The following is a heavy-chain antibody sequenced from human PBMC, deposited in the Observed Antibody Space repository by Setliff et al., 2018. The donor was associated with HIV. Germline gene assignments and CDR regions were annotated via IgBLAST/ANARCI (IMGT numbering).Heavy chain of an antibody. CDR1: GHSISSGYF. D-gene: IGHD2-21*02. J-gene: IGHJ6*03. V-gene: IGHV4-38-2*02. Sequence: PSETLSLTCAVSGHSISSGYFCGWIRQTPGKGLEWIGNIYDSGSPKYNPSLKSRVNISIDTSKSQISLKLTSVTAADTAVYYCTRDLWGDDYYYNNMDVWGKGTTVTVSS. CDR3: TRDLWGDDYYYNNMDV. CDR2: IYDSGSP.